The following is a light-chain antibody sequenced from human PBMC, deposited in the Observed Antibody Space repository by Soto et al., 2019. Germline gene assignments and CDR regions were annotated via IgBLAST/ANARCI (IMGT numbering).Light chain of an antibody. CDR3: QQYGSSPWT. V-gene: IGKV3-20*01. Sequence: ETVLTQSPATLSLSPGERATLSCRASQSVSTFLAWYQQKPGQAPRLLIYDASIRATGIPARFSGSGSGADFTLTISRLEPEDFAVYYCQQYGSSPWTFGQGTKVDIK. CDR1: QSVSTF. J-gene: IGKJ1*01. CDR2: DAS.